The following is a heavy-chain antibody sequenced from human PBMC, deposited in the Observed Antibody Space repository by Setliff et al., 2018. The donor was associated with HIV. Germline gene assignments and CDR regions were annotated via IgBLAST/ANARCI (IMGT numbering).Heavy chain of an antibody. CDR2: INHDRTT. CDR3: ASSPAWRSDFGLHTFDY. D-gene: IGHD2-2*01. J-gene: IGHJ4*02. CDR1: GGSFSGYY. Sequence: KTSETLSLTCAVYGGSFSGYYWSWIRQPPGKGLEWIGEINHDRTTNYNPSLKSRVTISVDTSKNQFSLKLSSVTAADTAVYYCASSPAWRSDFGLHTFDYWGQGTLVTVSS. V-gene: IGHV4-34*01.